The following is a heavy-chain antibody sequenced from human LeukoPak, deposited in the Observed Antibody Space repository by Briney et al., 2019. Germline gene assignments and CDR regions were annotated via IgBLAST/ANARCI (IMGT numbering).Heavy chain of an antibody. J-gene: IGHJ4*02. D-gene: IGHD2-2*01. Sequence: GGSLRLSCAASGFTFSSYAMYWVRRTPGKGLEYVSVISGNGVSTHYATSVRGRFTISRDNSENTLYLQMGSLRAEDMAVYYCARDAADIVVVPAAVGPFDLWGQGTLVTVSS. CDR1: GFTFSSYA. V-gene: IGHV3-64*01. CDR2: ISGNGVST. CDR3: ARDAADIVVVPAAVGPFDL.